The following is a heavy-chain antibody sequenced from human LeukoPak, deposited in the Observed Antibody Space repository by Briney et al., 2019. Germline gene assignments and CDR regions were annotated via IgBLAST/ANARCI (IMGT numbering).Heavy chain of an antibody. V-gene: IGHV3-30*04. Sequence: PGGSLRLSCAASGFTFSGYAMHWVRQAPGKGLEWLTVISTDGNDKHYADSVKGRFTVSSDNSKNTLFLQMNNLRTEDTAVYYCAKDKSVSADYYFDYWGQGTLVTVSS. CDR2: ISTDGNDK. J-gene: IGHJ4*02. CDR3: AKDKSVSADYYFDY. CDR1: GFTFSGYA. D-gene: IGHD5/OR15-5a*01.